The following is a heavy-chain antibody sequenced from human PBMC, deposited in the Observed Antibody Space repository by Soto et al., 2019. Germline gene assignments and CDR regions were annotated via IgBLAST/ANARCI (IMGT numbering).Heavy chain of an antibody. Sequence: GGSLRLSCAASGLTVSNNYMSWVRQAPGKGLEWVAVIYSGGSTYYAESVKGRFTISRDDSRNTLYLQMNSLRADDTAVYYCAREDYSSPVFDYWGLGTLVTVSS. CDR1: GLTVSNNY. CDR3: AREDYSSPVFDY. V-gene: IGHV3-66*01. CDR2: IYSGGST. J-gene: IGHJ4*02. D-gene: IGHD6-13*01.